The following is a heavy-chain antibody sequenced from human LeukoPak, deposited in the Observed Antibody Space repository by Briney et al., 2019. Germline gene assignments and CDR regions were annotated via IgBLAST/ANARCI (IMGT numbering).Heavy chain of an antibody. CDR3: ARDRPFYDFWSGYYLRFDP. J-gene: IGHJ5*02. CDR2: VYDTGST. D-gene: IGHD3-3*01. Sequence: SETLSLTCTVSGDSITNYYWSWIRQSPGKRLQWIGYVYDTGSTNYNPSLKSRVSISIDKSKNQFSLKLSSVTAADTAVYYCARDRPFYDFWSGYYLRFDPWGQGTLVTVSS. CDR1: GDSITNYY. V-gene: IGHV4-59*12.